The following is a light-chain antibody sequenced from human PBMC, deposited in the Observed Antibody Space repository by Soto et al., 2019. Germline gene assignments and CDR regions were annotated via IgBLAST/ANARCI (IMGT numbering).Light chain of an antibody. Sequence: QSALTQPRSVSGSPGQSVTISCTGISSDVGGYNYVSWYQQHPGKAPKLMIYDVSKRPSGVPDRFSGSKSGNTASLTISGLQAEDEADYYCCSYAGTYHVFGTGTKVTVL. J-gene: IGLJ1*01. CDR1: SSDVGGYNY. CDR2: DVS. CDR3: CSYAGTYHV. V-gene: IGLV2-11*01.